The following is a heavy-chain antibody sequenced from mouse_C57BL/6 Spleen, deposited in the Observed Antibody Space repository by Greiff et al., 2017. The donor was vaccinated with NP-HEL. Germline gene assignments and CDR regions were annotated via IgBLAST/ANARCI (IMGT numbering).Heavy chain of an antibody. V-gene: IGHV5-4*01. Sequence: DVQLVESGGGLVKPGGSLKLSCAASGFTFSSYAMSWVRQTPEKRLEWVATISDGGSYTYYPDNGKGRFTISRDNAKNNLYLQMSHLKSEDTAMYYCARGGSNYVGAMDYWGQGTSVTVSS. CDR1: GFTFSSYA. CDR3: ARGGSNYVGAMDY. D-gene: IGHD2-5*01. CDR2: ISDGGSYT. J-gene: IGHJ4*01.